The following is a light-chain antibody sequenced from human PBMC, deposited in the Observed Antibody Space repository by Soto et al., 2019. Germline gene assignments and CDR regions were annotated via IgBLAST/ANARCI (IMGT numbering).Light chain of an antibody. J-gene: IGKJ4*01. CDR3: QQYNTYPLT. V-gene: IGKV1-5*03. Sequence: DIQMTQSPSTLSASVGDRVTITCRASQSISSWLAWYQQKPGKAPQLLIYKASGLESGVPSRFSGSGSGTEFTLTISSLQPDDFANYYCQQYNTYPLTFGGGTKVEIK. CDR2: KAS. CDR1: QSISSW.